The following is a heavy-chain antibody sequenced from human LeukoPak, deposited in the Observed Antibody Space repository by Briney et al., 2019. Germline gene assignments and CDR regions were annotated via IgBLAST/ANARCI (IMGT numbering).Heavy chain of an antibody. Sequence: GRSLRLSCAASGLTFSSYGMHWVRQAPGKGLEWVAFIRYDGSNKYYADSVKGRFTISRDNSKNTLYLQMNSLRAEDTAVYYCAKDYYGSGSYYYYYYYYMDVWGKGTTVTISS. J-gene: IGHJ6*03. D-gene: IGHD3-10*01. CDR3: AKDYYGSGSYYYYYYYYMDV. CDR1: GLTFSSYG. CDR2: IRYDGSNK. V-gene: IGHV3-30*02.